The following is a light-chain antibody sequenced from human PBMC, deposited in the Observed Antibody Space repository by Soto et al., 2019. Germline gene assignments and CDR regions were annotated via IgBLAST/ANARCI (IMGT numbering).Light chain of an antibody. J-gene: IGKJ1*01. Sequence: EIVLTQSPGTLSLSPGETVALSCRASQSVSSRYLAWYQQKSGQAHRLLIYATSSRATDIPDRFIGYGSGTDFTLTISGLEPEDFAVYYCKQYGSSLSTFGQGTKVDIK. V-gene: IGKV3-20*01. CDR2: ATS. CDR1: QSVSSRY. CDR3: KQYGSSLST.